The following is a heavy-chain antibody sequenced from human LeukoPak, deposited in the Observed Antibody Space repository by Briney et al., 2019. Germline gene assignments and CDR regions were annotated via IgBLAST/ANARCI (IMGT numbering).Heavy chain of an antibody. J-gene: IGHJ4*02. D-gene: IGHD3-10*01. V-gene: IGHV3-74*01. CDR3: AKSRWFGEYFDY. Sequence: GGSLRLSCAASGFTFSSYWMHWVRQAPGKGLVWVSRINTDGSSTSYADSVKGRFTISRDNAKNTLYLQMNSLRAEDTAVYYCAKSRWFGEYFDYWGQGTLVTVSS. CDR2: INTDGSST. CDR1: GFTFSSYW.